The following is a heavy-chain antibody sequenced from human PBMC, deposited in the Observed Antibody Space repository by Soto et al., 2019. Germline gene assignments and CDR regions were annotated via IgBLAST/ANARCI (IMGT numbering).Heavy chain of an antibody. CDR2: ISSSSSYT. CDR3: ARDKAPTTVVTPERYFDL. V-gene: IGHV3-11*05. J-gene: IGHJ2*01. CDR1: GFTFSDYY. Sequence: QVQLVESGGGLVKPGGSLRLSCAASGFTFSDYYMSWIRQAPGKGLEWVSYISSSSSYTNYADSVKGRFTISRDNAKNSXCLQMNSLRAEDTAVYYCARDKAPTTVVTPERYFDLWGRGTLVTVSS. D-gene: IGHD4-17*01.